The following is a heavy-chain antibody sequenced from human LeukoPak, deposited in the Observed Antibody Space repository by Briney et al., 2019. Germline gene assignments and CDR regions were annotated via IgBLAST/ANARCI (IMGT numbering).Heavy chain of an antibody. CDR2: IYYSGST. V-gene: IGHV4-59*01. CDR1: RGSISTYY. Sequence: SETLSLTCTVSRGSISTYYWTWIRQPPGKGLEWIGYIYYSGSTNYNPSLKSRVTISVDTSKNQFSLNLNSVTAADTAVYYCARVGRIAVAGPGVTPYFDYWGQGTLVTVSS. J-gene: IGHJ4*02. D-gene: IGHD6-19*01. CDR3: ARVGRIAVAGPGVTPYFDY.